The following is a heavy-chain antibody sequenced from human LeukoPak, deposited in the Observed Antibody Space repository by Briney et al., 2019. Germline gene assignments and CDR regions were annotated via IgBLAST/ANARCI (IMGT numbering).Heavy chain of an antibody. D-gene: IGHD3-22*01. CDR1: GGSISSYY. CDR3: AREVRYYDSSGYEEGYYMDV. J-gene: IGHJ6*03. V-gene: IGHV4-4*07. Sequence: KPSETLSLTCTVSGGSISSYYWSWIRQPAGKGLEWIGHIYTSGSTNYNPSLKSRVTISVDTSKNQFSLKLSSVTAADTAVYYCAREVRYYDSSGYEEGYYMDVWGKGTTVTISS. CDR2: IYTSGST.